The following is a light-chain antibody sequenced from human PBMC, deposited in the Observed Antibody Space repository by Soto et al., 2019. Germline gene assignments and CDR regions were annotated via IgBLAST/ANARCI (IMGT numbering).Light chain of an antibody. CDR3: KSYAGSNTYV. CDR2: EVV. Sequence: QSVLTQPPSASGSPGQSVTISCNGTKNDIGVYDFVSWYQHHPGKAPRLIIYEVVQRPSGAPDRFSGSKSGNTAFLTVSGLQAADEADYFCKSYAGSNTYVFGSGTKVTVL. V-gene: IGLV2-8*01. J-gene: IGLJ1*01. CDR1: KNDIGVYDF.